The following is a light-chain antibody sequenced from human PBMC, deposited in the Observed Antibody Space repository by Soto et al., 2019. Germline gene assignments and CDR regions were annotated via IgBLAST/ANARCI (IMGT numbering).Light chain of an antibody. CDR3: SSDAGNDNYV. CDR1: SSDVGGYDH. V-gene: IGLV2-8*01. Sequence: QSVLTQPPSASGSPGQSVTIPCTGTSSDVGGYDHVSWYQQHPGKAPKLIIYEVTKRPAGVPDRFSGSKSGNTASLTVSGLQAEDEADYYCSSDAGNDNYVFGTGTKLTVL. J-gene: IGLJ1*01. CDR2: EVT.